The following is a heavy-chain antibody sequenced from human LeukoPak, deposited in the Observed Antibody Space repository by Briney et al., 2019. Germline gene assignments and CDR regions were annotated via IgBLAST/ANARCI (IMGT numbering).Heavy chain of an antibody. CDR3: TREAIRPDILPTIMVVFDI. D-gene: IGHD5-12*01. Sequence: GGSLRLSCAGSGFTFSHYAIHWVRQAPGKGLEWVAVISYDASLKYYGDSVKGRFTISRDNSKNTLYLQMISLRTEDTAVYYCTREAIRPDILPTIMVVFDIWGQGTLVTVSS. CDR2: ISYDASLK. CDR1: GFTFSHYA. J-gene: IGHJ3*02. V-gene: IGHV3-30*04.